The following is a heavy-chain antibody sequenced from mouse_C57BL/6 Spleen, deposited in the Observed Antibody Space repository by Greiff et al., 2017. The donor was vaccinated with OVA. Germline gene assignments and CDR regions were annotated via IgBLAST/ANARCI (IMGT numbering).Heavy chain of an antibody. D-gene: IGHD2-5*01. CDR2: IHPNSGST. CDR3: ARAYYSNYEYYFDY. CDR1: GYTFTSYW. J-gene: IGHJ2*01. V-gene: IGHV1-64*01. Sequence: VQLQQPGAELVKPGASVKLSCKASGYTFTSYWMHWVKQRPGQGLEWIGMIHPNSGSTNYNEKFKSKATLTVDKSSSTAYMQLSSLTSEDSAVYYCARAYYSNYEYYFDYWGQGTTLTVSS.